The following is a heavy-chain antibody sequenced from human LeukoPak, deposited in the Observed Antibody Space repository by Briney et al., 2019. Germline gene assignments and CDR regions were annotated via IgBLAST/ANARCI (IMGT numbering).Heavy chain of an antibody. V-gene: IGHV4-38-2*02. CDR1: GYSISSGYY. J-gene: IGHJ5*02. Sequence: SETLSLTCTVSGYSISSGYYWGWIRQPPGKGLEWIGSIYYSGSTYYNPSLKSRVTISVDTSKNQFSLKLSSETAADTAVYYCARDQGRGDWFDPWGQGTLVTVSS. CDR3: ARDQGRGDWFDP. CDR2: IYYSGST.